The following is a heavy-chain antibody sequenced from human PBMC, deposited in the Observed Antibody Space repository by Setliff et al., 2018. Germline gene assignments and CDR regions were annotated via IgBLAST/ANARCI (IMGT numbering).Heavy chain of an antibody. J-gene: IGHJ6*02. V-gene: IGHV4-34*01. CDR3: ARAPRNFGVVINYYYYYYGMDV. Sequence: SETLSLTCAVYGGSFSGYYWSWIRQPPGKGLEWIGEINHSGSTNYNPSLKSRVTISVDTSKNQFSLKLSPVTAADTAVYYCARAPRNFGVVINYYYYYYGMDVWGQGTTVTVSS. D-gene: IGHD3-3*01. CDR2: INHSGST. CDR1: GGSFSGYY.